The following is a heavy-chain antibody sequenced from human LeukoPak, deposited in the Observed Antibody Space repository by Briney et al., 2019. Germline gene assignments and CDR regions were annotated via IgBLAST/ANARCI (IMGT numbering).Heavy chain of an antibody. Sequence: GSSVKVSCKASGGTINNHGMNWVRQAPGQGLEWMGWINPNSGGTNYAQKFQGWVTMTRDTSISTAYMELSRLRSDDTAVYYCAMVPPNGIEIWGQGTLVTVSS. D-gene: IGHD4/OR15-4a*01. CDR1: GGTINNHG. CDR2: INPNSGGT. CDR3: AMVPPNGIEI. V-gene: IGHV1-2*04. J-gene: IGHJ4*02.